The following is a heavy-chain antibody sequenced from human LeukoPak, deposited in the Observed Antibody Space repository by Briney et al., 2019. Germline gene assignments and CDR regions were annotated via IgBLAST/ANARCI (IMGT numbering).Heavy chain of an antibody. CDR1: GFTFSSYG. D-gene: IGHD6-19*01. CDR2: ISYDGSNK. J-gene: IGHJ6*03. CDR3: AKSVPLSSGWHKHYYYYMDV. V-gene: IGHV3-30*18. Sequence: GGSLRLSCAASGFTFSSYGMHWVRQAPGKGLEWVAVISYDGSNKYYADSVKGRFTISRDNSKNTLYLQMNSLRAEDTAVYYCAKSVPLSSGWHKHYYYYMDVWGKGTTVTVSS.